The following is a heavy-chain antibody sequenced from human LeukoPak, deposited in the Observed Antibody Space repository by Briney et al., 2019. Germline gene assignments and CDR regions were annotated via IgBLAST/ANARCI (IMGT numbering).Heavy chain of an antibody. Sequence: SETLSLTCTVSGGSISSGGYYWSWIRQHPGKGLEWIGYIYYSGSTYYNPSLKSRVTISADTSKNQFSLKLSSVTAADTAVYYCARLHMGTYYYYGMDVWGQGTTVTVSS. CDR2: IYYSGST. V-gene: IGHV4-31*03. J-gene: IGHJ6*02. CDR3: ARLHMGTYYYYGMDV. CDR1: GGSISSGGYY. D-gene: IGHD1-1*01.